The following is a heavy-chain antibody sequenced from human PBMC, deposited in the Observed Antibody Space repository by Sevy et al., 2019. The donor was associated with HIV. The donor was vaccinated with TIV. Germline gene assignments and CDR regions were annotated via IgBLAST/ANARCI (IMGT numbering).Heavy chain of an antibody. CDR1: GFTFSGYW. D-gene: IGHD3-22*01. J-gene: IGHJ2*01. V-gene: IGHV3-74*01. CDR3: ASVVPTYYFDGSGYSAYWYFDL. CDR2: INGDGSST. Sequence: GGSLRLSCAASGFTFSGYWMHWVRQAPGKGLVWVSRINGDGSSTTYADSVKGRFTISRDNAKNTLSLQMNSLRAEATAVYYCASVVPTYYFDGSGYSAYWYFDLWGRGTLVTVSS.